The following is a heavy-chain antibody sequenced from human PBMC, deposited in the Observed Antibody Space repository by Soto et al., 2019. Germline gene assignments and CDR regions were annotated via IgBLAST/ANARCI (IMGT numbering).Heavy chain of an antibody. J-gene: IGHJ4*02. Sequence: GGSLRLSCAASGFTFSSYAMSWVRQAPGKGLEWVSGIRDSGGSTYYADSVKGRFTISRDNSKNTLYLQMNSLRAEDTAVYYCAKSLSVVPAANDDFCCQGTLVTLSS. CDR1: GFTFSSYA. CDR3: AKSLSVVPAANDDF. D-gene: IGHD2-2*01. CDR2: IRDSGGST. V-gene: IGHV3-23*01.